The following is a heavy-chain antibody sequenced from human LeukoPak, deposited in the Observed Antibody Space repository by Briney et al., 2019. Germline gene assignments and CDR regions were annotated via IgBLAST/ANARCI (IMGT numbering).Heavy chain of an antibody. V-gene: IGHV1-2*02. Sequence: ASLKVSCKASGYTFTGYYMHWVRQSPGQGLEWMGWINPNSGGTNYAQKFQGRVTMTRDTSISTAYMELSRLRSDDTAVYYCARVIQVIHPGYWGQGTLVTVSP. D-gene: IGHD2-21*01. CDR1: GYTFTGYY. CDR3: ARVIQVIHPGY. CDR2: INPNSGGT. J-gene: IGHJ4*02.